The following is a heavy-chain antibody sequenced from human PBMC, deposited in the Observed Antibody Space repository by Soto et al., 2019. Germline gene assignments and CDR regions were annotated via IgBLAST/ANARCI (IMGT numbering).Heavy chain of an antibody. CDR1: GGTFSSYA. J-gene: IGHJ5*02. Sequence: QVQLVQSGAEVKKPGSSVKVSCKASGGTFSSYAISWVRQAPGQGLEWMGGIIPILGTANYAQKFQGTVTITADESTSTAYMELSSLRSEDTAVYYCAEYRAVAGTGWFDPWGQGTLVTVSS. V-gene: IGHV1-69*01. D-gene: IGHD6-19*01. CDR2: IIPILGTA. CDR3: AEYRAVAGTGWFDP.